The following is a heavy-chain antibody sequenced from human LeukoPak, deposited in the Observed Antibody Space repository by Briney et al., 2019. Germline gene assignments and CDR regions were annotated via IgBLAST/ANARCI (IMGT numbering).Heavy chain of an antibody. Sequence: GGSLRLSCAASGFTFSSYWMHWVRQAPGKGLEWVSAISGSGGSTYYADSVKGRFTISRDNSKNTLYLQMNSLRAEDTAVYYCAAFSSGYYEGDAFDIWGQGTMVTVSS. CDR3: AAFSSGYYEGDAFDI. CDR1: GFTFSSYW. CDR2: ISGSGGST. D-gene: IGHD3-22*01. J-gene: IGHJ3*02. V-gene: IGHV3-23*01.